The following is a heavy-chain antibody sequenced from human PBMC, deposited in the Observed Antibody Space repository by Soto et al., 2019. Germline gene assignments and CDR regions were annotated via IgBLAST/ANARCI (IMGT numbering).Heavy chain of an antibody. D-gene: IGHD3-22*01. Sequence: GGSLRLSCAASGFTFDDYAMHWVRQAPGKGLEWVSGISWNSGSIGYADSVKGRFTISRDNAKNSLYLQMNSMRAEDTALYYCAKDWGGDYYDSSGWDACDIWGQGTMVTVSS. CDR1: GFTFDDYA. CDR2: ISWNSGSI. V-gene: IGHV3-9*01. CDR3: AKDWGGDYYDSSGWDACDI. J-gene: IGHJ3*02.